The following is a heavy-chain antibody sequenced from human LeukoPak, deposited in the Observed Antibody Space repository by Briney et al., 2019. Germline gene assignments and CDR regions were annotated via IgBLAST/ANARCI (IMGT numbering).Heavy chain of an antibody. CDR3: ARGRRDCGGDCCVAFDI. CDR1: GFTFSSHA. CDR2: IKQDGSEK. V-gene: IGHV3-7*03. Sequence: GGSLRLSCAASGFTFSSHAMSWVRQAPGKGLEWVANIKQDGSEKYYVDSVKGRFTISRDNAKNSLYLQMNSLRAEDTAVYYCARGRRDCGGDCCVAFDIWGQGTMVTVSS. D-gene: IGHD2-21*02. J-gene: IGHJ3*02.